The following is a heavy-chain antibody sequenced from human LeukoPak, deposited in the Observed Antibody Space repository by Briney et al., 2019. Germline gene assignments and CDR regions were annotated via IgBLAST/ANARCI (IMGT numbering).Heavy chain of an antibody. V-gene: IGHV3-74*01. CDR2: INNDGSST. CDR3: AKDPWSRADSTSCYDY. D-gene: IGHD2-2*01. CDR1: GFTFSSYW. Sequence: GESLRLSCAASGFTFSSYWMHWVRQAPGKGLVWVSRINNDGSSTSYADSVKGRFTISRDNAKNTLYLQMNSLRAEDTAVYYCAKDPWSRADSTSCYDYWGLGTLVTVSS. J-gene: IGHJ4*02.